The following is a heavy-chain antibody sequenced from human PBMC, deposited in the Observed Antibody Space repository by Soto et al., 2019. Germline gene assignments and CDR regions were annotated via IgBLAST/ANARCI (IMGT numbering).Heavy chain of an antibody. Sequence: GGSLRLSCAASGFTFSSYAMHWVRQAPGKGLEWVAVISYDGSNKYYADSVKGRFTISRDNSKNTLYLQMNSLRAEDTAVYYCARDEWSKQWLARHGYWGQGTLVTVSS. CDR2: ISYDGSNK. CDR1: GFTFSSYA. CDR3: ARDEWSKQWLARHGY. V-gene: IGHV3-30-3*01. D-gene: IGHD6-19*01. J-gene: IGHJ4*02.